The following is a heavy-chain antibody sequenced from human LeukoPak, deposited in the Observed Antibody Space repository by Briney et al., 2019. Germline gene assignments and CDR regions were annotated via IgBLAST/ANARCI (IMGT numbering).Heavy chain of an antibody. J-gene: IGHJ2*01. CDR2: IKQDGSET. D-gene: IGHD3-10*01. CDR3: VRDRYYFGSGSYPWYFDL. CDR1: GFIFSTYW. V-gene: IGHV3-7*01. Sequence: GGSLRLSCAASGFIFSTYWMSWVRQAPGKGLECVANIKQDGSETHYVDSVKGRFTISRDNGRNSMYLQMNSLRAEDTAVYYCVRDRYYFGSGSYPWYFDLWGRGTLVTVSS.